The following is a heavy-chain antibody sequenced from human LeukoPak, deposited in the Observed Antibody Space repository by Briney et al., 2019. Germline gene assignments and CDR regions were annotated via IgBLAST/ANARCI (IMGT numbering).Heavy chain of an antibody. D-gene: IGHD1-26*01. CDR3: ARDSGGSYPSDY. CDR2: ISAYNGNT. CDR1: GYTFTSYG. J-gene: IGHJ4*02. Sequence: ASVKVSCKASGYTFTSYGISWVRQAPGQGLEWMGWISAYNGNTNYAQKFQGRVTMTRDTSISTAYMELSRLRSDDTAVYYCARDSGGSYPSDYWGQGTLVTVSS. V-gene: IGHV1-18*01.